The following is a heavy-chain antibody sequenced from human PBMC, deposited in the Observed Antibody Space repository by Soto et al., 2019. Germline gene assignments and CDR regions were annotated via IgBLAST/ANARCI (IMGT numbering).Heavy chain of an antibody. CDR1: GYTFTSYD. V-gene: IGHV1-8*01. Sequence: GASVKVSCKASGYTFTSYDINWVRQATGQGLEWMGWMNPNSGNTGYAQKFQGRVTMTRNTSISTAYMELSSLRSEDTAVYYCARGGYDNDFWSGSTAFDIWGQGTMVTVSS. CDR2: MNPNSGNT. D-gene: IGHD3-3*01. CDR3: ARGGYDNDFWSGSTAFDI. J-gene: IGHJ3*02.